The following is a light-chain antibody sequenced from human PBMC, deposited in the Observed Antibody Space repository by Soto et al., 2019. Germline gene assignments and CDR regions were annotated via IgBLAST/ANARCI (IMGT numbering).Light chain of an antibody. J-gene: IGKJ4*01. CDR2: DAT. CDR3: RQRYNWPLT. CDR1: QSVSNY. Sequence: IVLTQSPATLSLSPGERATLSCRASQSVSNYLGWFQQKPGQAPRLLIDDATNRATGIPARFTGSGSGSDFTLTISSLEPEDFGVYYCRQRYNWPLTFGGGTKVEIK. V-gene: IGKV3-11*01.